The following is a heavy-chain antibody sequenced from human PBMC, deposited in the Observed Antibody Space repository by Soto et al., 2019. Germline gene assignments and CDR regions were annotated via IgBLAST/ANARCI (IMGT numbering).Heavy chain of an antibody. Sequence: HPGGSLRLSCAASGFTFSSYAMSWVRQAPGKGLEWVSAISGSGGSTYYADSVKGRFTISRDNSKNTLYLQMNGLRAEDTAVYYCAKDPPDPDSSGYYPGYWGQGTLVTVSS. CDR3: AKDPPDPDSSGYYPGY. J-gene: IGHJ4*02. CDR1: GFTFSSYA. V-gene: IGHV3-23*01. CDR2: ISGSGGST. D-gene: IGHD3-22*01.